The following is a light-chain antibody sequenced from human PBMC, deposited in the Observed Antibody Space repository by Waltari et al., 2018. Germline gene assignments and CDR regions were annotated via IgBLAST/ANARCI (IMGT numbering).Light chain of an antibody. J-gene: IGKJ4*01. V-gene: IGKV3-11*01. Sequence: DTVLTQSPVTLSFSPGERATLPCRASQNVNNFLAWYQQKPGQAPRLLIYDTSNRATGIPARFSGSGSGTDFTLTISSLEPEDFAVYYCQQRHSWPLTFGGGTKVEIK. CDR3: QQRHSWPLT. CDR1: QNVNNF. CDR2: DTS.